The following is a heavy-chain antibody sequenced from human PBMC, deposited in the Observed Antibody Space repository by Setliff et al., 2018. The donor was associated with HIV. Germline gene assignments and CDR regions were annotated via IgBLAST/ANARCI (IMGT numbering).Heavy chain of an antibody. CDR3: ASGRGAKAGYDYFGS. J-gene: IGHJ4*02. CDR1: GDSISSGGYY. Sequence: PSETLSLTCTVSGDSISSGGYYWSWIRQLPGKGLEWIGYIYYSGATYYTPSLKNRVTISLDTSKSQFSLKLTSVTAADTALYYCASGRGAKAGYDYFGSWGQGTLVTVSS. CDR2: IYYSGAT. D-gene: IGHD5-12*01. V-gene: IGHV4-31*03.